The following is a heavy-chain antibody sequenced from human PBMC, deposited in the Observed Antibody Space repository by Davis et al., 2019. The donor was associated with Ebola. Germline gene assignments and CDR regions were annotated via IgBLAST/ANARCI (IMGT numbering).Heavy chain of an antibody. D-gene: IGHD3-10*01. CDR1: GGSISSGGYY. J-gene: IGHJ4*02. Sequence: PSETLSLTCTVSGGSISSGGYYWSWIRQHPGKGLEWIGYIYYSGSTYYNPSLKSRVTISVDTSKNQFSLKLSSVTAADTAVYYCARGAPEWFGDLYWGQGTLVTVSS. V-gene: IGHV4-31*03. CDR3: ARGAPEWFGDLY. CDR2: IYYSGST.